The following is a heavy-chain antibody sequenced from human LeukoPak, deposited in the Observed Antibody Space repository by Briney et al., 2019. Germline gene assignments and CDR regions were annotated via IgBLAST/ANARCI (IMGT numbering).Heavy chain of an antibody. CDR1: GGSNSAYY. J-gene: IGHJ4*02. V-gene: IGHV4-59*12. D-gene: IGHD6-13*01. CDR3: ARGGRGPVGYSSSWYRSPYFFEH. Sequence: PSETLSLTCSVSGGSNSAYYWSWIRQPPGKGLEWIGYINYSGRTDYNPSLKSRVIISVDTSKNQFSLKLTSVTAADTAVYYCARGGRGPVGYSSSWYRSPYFFEHWGRGTLVTVSS. CDR2: INYSGRT.